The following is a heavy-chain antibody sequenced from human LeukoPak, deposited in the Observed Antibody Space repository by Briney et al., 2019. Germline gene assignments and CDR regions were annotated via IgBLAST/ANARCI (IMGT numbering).Heavy chain of an antibody. CDR2: IYYTGNT. Sequence: SETLSLTCTVSGGSISGYFWTWIRQPPGKGLEWVGYIYYTGNTNYNPSLKSRVTISIDTSKTHFSLNVNSVTAADAAMYYCVRSKSGAYGWFDPWGPGTLVTVSS. D-gene: IGHD2-15*01. CDR3: VRSKSGAYGWFDP. CDR1: GGSISGYF. J-gene: IGHJ5*02. V-gene: IGHV4-59*01.